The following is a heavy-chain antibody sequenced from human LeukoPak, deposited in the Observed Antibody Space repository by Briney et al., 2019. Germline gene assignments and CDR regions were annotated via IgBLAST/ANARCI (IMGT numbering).Heavy chain of an antibody. CDR1: GFTFSSYA. CDR2: ISGRGGST. Sequence: PGGSLRLSCAASGFTFSSYAMSWVRQAPGKGLEWVSAISGRGGSTYYADSVKGRFTISRDNSKNTLYLQMNSLRAEDTAVYYCAKNLYDSSGYNTADFWYYYYYMDVWGKGTTVTVSS. J-gene: IGHJ6*03. V-gene: IGHV3-23*01. CDR3: AKNLYDSSGYNTADFWYYYYYMDV. D-gene: IGHD3-22*01.